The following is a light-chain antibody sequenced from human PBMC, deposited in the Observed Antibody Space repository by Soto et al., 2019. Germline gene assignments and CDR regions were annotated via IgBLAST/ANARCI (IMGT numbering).Light chain of an antibody. CDR2: TAS. Sequence: AIQMTQSPSSLSASVGDRVTITCRASQGIRNDLAWYQRKPGKAPKLLIYTASSLQNGVPPRFSGSGSDTVFTLTIDSLQPEDFATYYCLQDYNYPPTFGQGTRLEIK. J-gene: IGKJ5*01. CDR1: QGIRND. CDR3: LQDYNYPPT. V-gene: IGKV1-6*01.